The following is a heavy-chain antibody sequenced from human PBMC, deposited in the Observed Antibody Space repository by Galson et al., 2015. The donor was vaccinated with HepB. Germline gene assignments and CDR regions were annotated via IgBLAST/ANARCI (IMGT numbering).Heavy chain of an antibody. CDR3: ARHFYGGNPRGDVGY. V-gene: IGHV5-10-1*01. J-gene: IGHJ4*02. Sequence: QSGAEVKKPGESLRISCQGSGYSFTSYWISWARQMPGKGLEWMGRIDPSDSYINYSPAFQGHVTISADKSISTAYLQWSSLKASDTAMYYCARHFYGGNPRGDVGYWGQGTLVTVSS. CDR1: GYSFTSYW. D-gene: IGHD4-23*01. CDR2: IDPSDSYI.